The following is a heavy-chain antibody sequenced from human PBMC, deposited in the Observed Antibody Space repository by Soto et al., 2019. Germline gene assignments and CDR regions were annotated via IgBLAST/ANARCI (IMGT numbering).Heavy chain of an antibody. CDR2: LIHGGST. CDR3: ARSPLGYDYVRQTWREVGDSFDI. V-gene: IGHV4-34*12. Sequence: PWETLSLTCAIYGASLGGFHWTWLRQAPGKGLEWIGELIHGGSTNYNPSLKSRVSFSLDTSKNQFSLHLMSVTAADTAVYYCARSPLGYDYVRQTWREVGDSFDIWGRGTMVTVSS. D-gene: IGHD3-16*01. J-gene: IGHJ3*02. CDR1: GASLGGFH.